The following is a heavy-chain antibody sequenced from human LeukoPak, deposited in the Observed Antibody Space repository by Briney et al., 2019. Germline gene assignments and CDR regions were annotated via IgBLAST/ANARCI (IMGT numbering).Heavy chain of an antibody. J-gene: IGHJ4*02. CDR2: IKQDGSEK. Sequence: GGSLRLSCAASGFTFSSYWMSWVRQAPGKGLEWVANIKQDGSEKYYVDSVKGRFTISRDNAENSLYLQMNSLRAEDTAVYYCARTFPNYDILTGDDYWGQGTLVTVSS. CDR3: ARTFPNYDILTGDDY. CDR1: GFTFSSYW. D-gene: IGHD3-9*01. V-gene: IGHV3-7*01.